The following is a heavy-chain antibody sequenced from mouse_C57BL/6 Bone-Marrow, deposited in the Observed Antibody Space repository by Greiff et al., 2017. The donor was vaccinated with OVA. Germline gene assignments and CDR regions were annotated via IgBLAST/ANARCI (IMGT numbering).Heavy chain of an antibody. CDR1: GYTFTSYG. CDR3: ARRAMMVTTWGYFDV. Sequence: QVQLQQSGAELARPGASVKLSCKASGYTFTSYGISWVKQRTGQGLEWIGEIYPRSGNTYYNEKFKGKATLTADKSSSTAYMELRSLTSEDSAVYFCARRAMMVTTWGYFDVWGTGTTVTVSS. V-gene: IGHV1-81*01. J-gene: IGHJ1*03. D-gene: IGHD2-3*01. CDR2: IYPRSGNT.